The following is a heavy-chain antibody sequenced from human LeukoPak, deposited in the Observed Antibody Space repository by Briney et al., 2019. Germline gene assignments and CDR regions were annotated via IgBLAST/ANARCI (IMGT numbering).Heavy chain of an antibody. CDR3: AREGLTPINFDF. D-gene: IGHD2-8*01. V-gene: IGHV1-2*02. CDR1: GYIFTNYF. Sequence: ASVKVSCKVSGYIFTNYFMHWVRQAPGQGLEWMGWINPNSGGTNYARKFQGRVTLTRDTSITTAYMELSSLRSDDTALYYCAREGLTPINFDFWSQGTLVTVSS. J-gene: IGHJ4*02. CDR2: INPNSGGT.